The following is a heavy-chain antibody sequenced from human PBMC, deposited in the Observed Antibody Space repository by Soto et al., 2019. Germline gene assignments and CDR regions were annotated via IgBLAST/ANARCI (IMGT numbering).Heavy chain of an antibody. CDR2: INPSGGST. J-gene: IGHJ6*02. V-gene: IGHV1-46*01. Sequence: GASVKVSCKACGYTFASYYMHWVRQAPGQGLEWMGIINPSGGSTSYAQKFQGGVTITADESTSTAYMELSSLRSEDTAVYYCAREGAIFGVVINYYYYGMDVWGQGTTVTVSS. CDR3: AREGAIFGVVINYYYYGMDV. CDR1: GYTFASYY. D-gene: IGHD3-3*01.